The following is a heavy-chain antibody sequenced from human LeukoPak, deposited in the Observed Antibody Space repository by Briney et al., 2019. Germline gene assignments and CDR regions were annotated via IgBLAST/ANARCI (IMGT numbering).Heavy chain of an antibody. CDR2: ISGSASST. CDR3: AKKLLTVTTWGFDY. V-gene: IGHV3-23*01. Sequence: GGSLRLSCAASGFTFSNYAMSWVRQAPGKGLEWVSAISGSASSTYHADSVKGRFTISRDNSKNTLYLQMNSLRADDTAVYYCAKKLLTVTTWGFDYWGQGTLVTVSS. J-gene: IGHJ4*02. CDR1: GFTFSNYA. D-gene: IGHD4-11*01.